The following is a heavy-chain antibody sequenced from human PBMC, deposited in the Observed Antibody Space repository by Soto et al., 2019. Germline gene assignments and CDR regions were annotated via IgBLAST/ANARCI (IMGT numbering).Heavy chain of an antibody. CDR2: IYHSGNT. CDR3: ARVPSP. CDR1: GGSISRGGYS. Sequence: QVQLQESGSGLVKPSQTLSLTCAVSGGSISRGGYSWSWIRQPPGKGLEWIGYIYHSGNTYYNPSLKRRVSISVDRSKNQFSLKLSSVTAADTAVYYCARVPSPWGQGTLVTVSS. V-gene: IGHV4-30-2*01. J-gene: IGHJ5*02.